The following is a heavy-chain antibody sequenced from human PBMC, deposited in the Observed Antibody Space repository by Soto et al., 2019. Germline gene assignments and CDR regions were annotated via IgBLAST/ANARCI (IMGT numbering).Heavy chain of an antibody. CDR1: GFTFSSYS. CDR3: ASRSQLFGELLGGYYYYGMDV. D-gene: IGHD3-10*02. CDR2: ISSSSSYI. J-gene: IGHJ6*02. V-gene: IGHV3-21*01. Sequence: GGSLRLSCAASGFTFSSYSMNWVRQAPGKGLEWVSSISSSSSYIYYADSVKGRFTISRDNAKNSLYLQMNSLRAEDTAVYYCASRSQLFGELLGGYYYYGMDVWGQGTTVTVSS.